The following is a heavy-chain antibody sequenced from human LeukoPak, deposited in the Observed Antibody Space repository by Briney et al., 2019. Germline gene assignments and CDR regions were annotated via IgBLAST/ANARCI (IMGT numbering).Heavy chain of an antibody. CDR1: GGTFSRYA. CDR2: IIPMFGIA. J-gene: IGHJ4*02. D-gene: IGHD6-19*01. CDR3: ARDRPYTGGWRGFDY. V-gene: IGHV1-69*13. Sequence: ASVKVSCKASGGTFSRYAISWVRQAPGQGLEWMGGIIPMFGIANYAQKFQGRGTITADEFTSTAYMELSSLRSEDPVVYYCARDRPYTGGWRGFDYWGQETLVTVSS.